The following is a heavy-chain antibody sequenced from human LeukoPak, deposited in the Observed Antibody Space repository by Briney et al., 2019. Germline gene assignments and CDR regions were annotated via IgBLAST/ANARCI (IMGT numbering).Heavy chain of an antibody. CDR2: ISYDGSNK. Sequence: PGGPLRLSCAASGFTFSSYGMHWVRQAPGKGLEWVAVISYDGSNKYYADSVKGRFTISRDNSKNTLYLQMNSLRAEDTAVYYCAKDYYDYVWGSYPFDYWGQGTLVTVSS. D-gene: IGHD3-16*02. V-gene: IGHV3-30*18. CDR3: AKDYYDYVWGSYPFDY. CDR1: GFTFSSYG. J-gene: IGHJ4*02.